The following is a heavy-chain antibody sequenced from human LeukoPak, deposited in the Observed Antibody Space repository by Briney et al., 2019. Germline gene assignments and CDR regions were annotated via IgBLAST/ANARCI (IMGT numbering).Heavy chain of an antibody. D-gene: IGHD2-2*01. V-gene: IGHV4-34*01. CDR3: ARGRDIVVVPAAMRGGRWFDP. J-gene: IGHJ5*02. CDR2: INHSGST. CDR1: GGSFSGYY. Sequence: PSETLSLICAVYGGSFSGYYWSWIRQPPGKGLEWIGEINHSGSTNYNPSLKSRVTISVDTSKNQFSLKLSSVTAADTAVYYCARGRDIVVVPAAMRGGRWFDPWGQGTLVTVSS.